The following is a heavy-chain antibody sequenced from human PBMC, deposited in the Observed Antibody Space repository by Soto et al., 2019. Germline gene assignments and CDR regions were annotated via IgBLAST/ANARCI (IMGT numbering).Heavy chain of an antibody. D-gene: IGHD3-16*01. CDR1: DSVFVTSV. V-gene: IGHV1-18*01. CDR2: ISANDGGT. J-gene: IGHJ4*01. CDR3: ARGGVRHLRPLQT. Sequence: QALLEQSGPEVKKPGDAVRISCWLYDSVFVTSVITWLRLAPGQGLEWIGWISANDGGTLSAMKFTDRLDMSTAPIMKIAYLQLWDVTSDDSAVYFCARGGVRHLRPLQTWGHGTPVTVSS.